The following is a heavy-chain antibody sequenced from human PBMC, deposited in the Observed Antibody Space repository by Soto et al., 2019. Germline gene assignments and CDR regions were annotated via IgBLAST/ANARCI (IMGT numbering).Heavy chain of an antibody. V-gene: IGHV4-31*03. D-gene: IGHD2-15*01. CDR1: GGSISSGGYY. Sequence: QVQLQESGPGLVKPSQTLSLTCTVSGGSISSGGYYWSWIRQHPGKGLEWIGYIYYSGSTYYNPSLKSRVTISVATSKNQFSLKLSSVTAADTAVYYCARGTGIVVVVAATPSAFDIWGQGTMVTVSS. CDR2: IYYSGST. CDR3: ARGTGIVVVVAATPSAFDI. J-gene: IGHJ3*02.